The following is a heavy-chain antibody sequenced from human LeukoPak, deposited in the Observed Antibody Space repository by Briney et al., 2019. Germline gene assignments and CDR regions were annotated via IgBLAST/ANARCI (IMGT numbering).Heavy chain of an antibody. V-gene: IGHV1-8*01. J-gene: IGHJ4*02. Sequence: GASVRVSCKASGYTFTSYDINWVRQATGQGLEWMGWMNPNSGNTGYAQKFQGRVTMTRNTSISTAYMELSSLRSEDTAEYYCARDGGYSGYDSSSWGQGTLVTVSS. CDR3: ARDGGYSGYDSSS. CDR1: GYTFTSYD. D-gene: IGHD5-12*01. CDR2: MNPNSGNT.